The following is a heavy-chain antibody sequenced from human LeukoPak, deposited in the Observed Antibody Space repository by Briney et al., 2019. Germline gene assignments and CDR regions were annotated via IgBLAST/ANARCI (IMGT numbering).Heavy chain of an antibody. CDR1: GYTFTSYG. CDR2: ISAYNGNT. V-gene: IGHV1-18*01. J-gene: IGHJ4*02. Sequence: ASVKVSCKASGYTFTSYGISWVRQAPGQGLEWMGWISAYNGNTNYAQELQGRVTMTTDTSTSTAYMELRSLRSDDTAVYYCARVPTTDYYDSSGYYSLDYWGQGTLVTVSS. CDR3: ARVPTTDYYDSSGYYSLDY. D-gene: IGHD3-22*01.